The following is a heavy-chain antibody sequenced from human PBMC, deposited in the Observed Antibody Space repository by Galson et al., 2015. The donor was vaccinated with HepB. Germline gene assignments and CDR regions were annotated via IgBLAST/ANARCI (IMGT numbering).Heavy chain of an antibody. CDR1: GFTFSSYA. D-gene: IGHD4-17*01. CDR2: ISYDGSNK. CDR3: ARVLMTTATPNYYYYGMDV. V-gene: IGHV3-30-3*01. Sequence: SLRLSCAASGFTFSSYAMHWVRQAPGKGLEWVAVISYDGSNKYYADSVKGRFTISRDNSKNTLYLQMNSLRAEDTAVYYCARVLMTTATPNYYYYGMDVWGQGTTVTVSS. J-gene: IGHJ6*02.